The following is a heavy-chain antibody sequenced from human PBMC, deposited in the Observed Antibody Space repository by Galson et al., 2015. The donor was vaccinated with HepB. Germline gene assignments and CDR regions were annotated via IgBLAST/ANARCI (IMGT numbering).Heavy chain of an antibody. CDR2: ISSSSSTI. CDR1: GFTFSSYS. D-gene: IGHD6-13*01. Sequence: SLRLSCAASGFTFSSYSMNWVRQAPGKGLEWVSYISSSSSTIYYADSVKGRFTISRDNAKNSLYLQMNSLRAEDTAVYYCARRRRILAAAGRPYYYYYGMDVWGQGTTVTVSS. V-gene: IGHV3-48*01. CDR3: ARRRRILAAAGRPYYYYYGMDV. J-gene: IGHJ6*02.